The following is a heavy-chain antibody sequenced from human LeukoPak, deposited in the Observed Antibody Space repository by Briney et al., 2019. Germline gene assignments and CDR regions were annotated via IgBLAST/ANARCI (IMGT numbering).Heavy chain of an antibody. CDR1: GYTLTELS. Sequence: ASVKVSCKVSGYTLTELSVHWVRQAPGKGLEWMGGFDPEDGETIYAQKFQGRVTMTEDTSTDTAYMELSSLRSEDTAVYYCATAGGRSSSWLFDYWGQGTLVTVSS. V-gene: IGHV1-24*01. CDR3: ATAGGRSSSWLFDY. CDR2: FDPEDGET. J-gene: IGHJ4*02. D-gene: IGHD6-13*01.